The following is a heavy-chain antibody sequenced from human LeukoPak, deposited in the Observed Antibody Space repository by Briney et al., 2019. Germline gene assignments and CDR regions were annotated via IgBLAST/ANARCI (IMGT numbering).Heavy chain of an antibody. CDR2: INPNSGGT. D-gene: IGHD6-13*01. CDR3: ARDLYVAAAGTMVDV. Sequence: ASVKVSCKASGGTFSSYAISWVRQAPGQGLEWMGRINPNSGGTNYAQKFQGRVTMTRDTSISTAYMELSRLRSDDTAVYYCARDLYVAAAGTMVDVWGKGTTVTVSS. J-gene: IGHJ6*04. V-gene: IGHV1-2*06. CDR1: GGTFSSYA.